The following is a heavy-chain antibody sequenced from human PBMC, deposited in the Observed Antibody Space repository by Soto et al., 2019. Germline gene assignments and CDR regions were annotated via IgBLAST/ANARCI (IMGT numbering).Heavy chain of an antibody. CDR1: GGSVSSGSYY. CDR3: VGLNYYDSSGYSAFDI. Sequence: SETLSLTCTVSGGSVSSGSYYWSWIRQPPGKGLEWIGYIYYSGSTNYNPSLKSRVTISVDTSKNQFSLKLSSVTAADTAVYYCVGLNYYDSSGYSAFDIWGQGTMVTVSS. CDR2: IYYSGST. J-gene: IGHJ3*02. D-gene: IGHD3-22*01. V-gene: IGHV4-61*01.